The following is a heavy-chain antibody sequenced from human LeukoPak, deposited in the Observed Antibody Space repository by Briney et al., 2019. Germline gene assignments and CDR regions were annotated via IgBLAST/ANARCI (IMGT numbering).Heavy chain of an antibody. D-gene: IGHD3-10*01. CDR2: ISSSGSTI. J-gene: IGHJ5*02. CDR1: GFTFSSYE. Sequence: PGGSLRLSCAASGFTFSSYEMNWVRQAPGKGLEWVSYISSSGSTIYYADSVKGRFTISRDNAKNSLYLQMNSLRAEDTAVYYCARGPITMVRGAPPNWFDPWGQGTLVTVSS. V-gene: IGHV3-48*03. CDR3: ARGPITMVRGAPPNWFDP.